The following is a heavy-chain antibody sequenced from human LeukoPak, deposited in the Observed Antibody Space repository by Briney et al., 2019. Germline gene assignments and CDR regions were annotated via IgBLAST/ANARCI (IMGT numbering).Heavy chain of an antibody. Sequence: ASVKVSCKASGYTFTSHTIHWVRQAPGQRLEWLGWINAGNANTKYSQKFQGRVTITRDTFAYTAYMELSSLRSEDTAVYYCARETAVTQNDAFDIWGQGTMVIVSS. D-gene: IGHD4-17*01. CDR1: GYTFTSHT. V-gene: IGHV1-3*01. J-gene: IGHJ3*02. CDR2: INAGNANT. CDR3: ARETAVTQNDAFDI.